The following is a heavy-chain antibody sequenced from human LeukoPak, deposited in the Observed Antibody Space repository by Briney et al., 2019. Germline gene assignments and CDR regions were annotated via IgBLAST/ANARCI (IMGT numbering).Heavy chain of an antibody. V-gene: IGHV1-2*02. Sequence: GASVKVSCKASGYTFTGYYMHWVRQAPGQGLEWMGCINPNSGGTNYEQKFQGRVTMTRDTSISTAYMELSRLRSDDTALYYCARLLGTWNTFDCWGQGTLVTVSS. CDR1: GYTFTGYY. D-gene: IGHD1/OR15-1a*01. J-gene: IGHJ4*02. CDR2: INPNSGGT. CDR3: ARLLGTWNTFDC.